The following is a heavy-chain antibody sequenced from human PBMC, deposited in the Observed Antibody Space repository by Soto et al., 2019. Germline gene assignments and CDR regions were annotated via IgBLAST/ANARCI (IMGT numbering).Heavy chain of an antibody. D-gene: IGHD3-16*01. V-gene: IGHV1-24*01. CDR1: GYTLTELS. J-gene: IGHJ4*02. CDR2: FDPEDGET. CDR3: ATASSYDYVWDFDY. Sequence: ASVKVSCKVSGYTLTELSMHWVRQAPGKGLEWMGGFDPEDGETIYAQKFQGRVTMTEDTSTDTAYMELSSLRSEDTAVYYCATASSYDYVWDFDYWGQGTLVTVSS.